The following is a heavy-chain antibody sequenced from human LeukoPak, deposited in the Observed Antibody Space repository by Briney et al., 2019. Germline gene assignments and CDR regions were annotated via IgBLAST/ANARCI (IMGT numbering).Heavy chain of an antibody. CDR1: GFTFSSYA. J-gene: IGHJ5*02. Sequence: PGGSLRLSCAASGFTFSSYAMSWVRQAPGKGLEWVSAISGSGGSTYYADSVKGRFTISRDNSKNTLYLQMNSLRAEDTAVYYCATVYGSGSSRRLDPWGQGTPVTVSS. V-gene: IGHV3-23*01. D-gene: IGHD3-10*01. CDR3: ATVYGSGSSRRLDP. CDR2: ISGSGGST.